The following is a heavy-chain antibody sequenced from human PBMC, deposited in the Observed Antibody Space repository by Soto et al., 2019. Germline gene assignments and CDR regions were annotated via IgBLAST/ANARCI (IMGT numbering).Heavy chain of an antibody. CDR2: INHSGNT. V-gene: IGHV4-34*01. Sequence: SEALYVTPAVYGGSFSNYYMSWIRQPPGKGLEWIGEINHSGNTNYNPSLKSRVTISVDTSKNQFSLKLRSVTAADTAVYYCARAGIWISGVVTERGFDPWGQGTLVTVYS. CDR1: GGSFSNYY. D-gene: IGHD3-3*01. J-gene: IGHJ5*02. CDR3: ARAGIWISGVVTERGFDP.